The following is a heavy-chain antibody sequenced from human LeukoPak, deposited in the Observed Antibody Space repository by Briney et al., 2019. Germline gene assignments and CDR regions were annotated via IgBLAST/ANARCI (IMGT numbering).Heavy chain of an antibody. CDR1: GGSISSYY. J-gene: IGHJ4*02. CDR3: ARDLSGSLYFDF. Sequence: SETLSLTCTVSGGSISSYYWSWIRQPPGKGLEWIGRLYISGSTDYNPSLKSRVTISVDTSRNQFSLKMNSVTAADTAVYFCARDLSGSLYFDFWGPGVLVTVSS. CDR2: LYISGST. D-gene: IGHD3-10*01. V-gene: IGHV4-4*07.